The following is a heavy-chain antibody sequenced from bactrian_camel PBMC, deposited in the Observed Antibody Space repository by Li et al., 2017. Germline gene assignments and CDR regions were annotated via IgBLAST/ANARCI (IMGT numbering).Heavy chain of an antibody. D-gene: IGHD6*01. V-gene: IGHV3S31*01. CDR3: ATDPRAYGGACVRQMRAPGYSSASAL. CDR1: GFTFTSYA. CDR2: IDSGSGST. Sequence: VQLVESGGGSVQAGGSLRLSCATSGFTFTSYAITWVRQAPGKGLECVSSIDSGSGSTYYADSVKGRFTISRDDAKNTLYLQMNSLKTEDTAMYICATDPRAYGGACVRQMRAPGYSSASALWGQGTQVTVS. J-gene: IGHJ4*01.